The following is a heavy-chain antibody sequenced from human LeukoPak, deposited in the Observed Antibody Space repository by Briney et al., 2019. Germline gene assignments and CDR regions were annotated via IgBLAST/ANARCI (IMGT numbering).Heavy chain of an antibody. CDR1: GYSFTSYW. CDR3: ARHTEQWSQFGY. Sequence: AGESLKISCKGSGYSFTSYWIGWVRQMPGKGLEWVGIIYHGDSDTRYSPSFQGQVTISADKSNSTAYLQWSSLKASDAAMDYCARHTEQWSQFGYWGQGTLVTVSS. CDR2: IYHGDSDT. D-gene: IGHD6-19*01. V-gene: IGHV5-51*01. J-gene: IGHJ4*02.